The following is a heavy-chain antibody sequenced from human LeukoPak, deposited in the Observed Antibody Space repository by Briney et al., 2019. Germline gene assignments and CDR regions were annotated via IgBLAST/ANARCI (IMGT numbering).Heavy chain of an antibody. CDR3: ARGGRYSGYDNFDY. CDR1: GVTVSSNY. Sequence: VGSLRLSCAASGVTVSSNYMSWVRQAPGKGLEWVSVIYSGGSTYYADSVKGRFTISRDNSKNTLYLQMNSLRAEDTAVYYCARGGRYSGYDNFDYWGQGTLVTVSS. J-gene: IGHJ4*02. V-gene: IGHV3-53*01. D-gene: IGHD5-12*01. CDR2: IYSGGST.